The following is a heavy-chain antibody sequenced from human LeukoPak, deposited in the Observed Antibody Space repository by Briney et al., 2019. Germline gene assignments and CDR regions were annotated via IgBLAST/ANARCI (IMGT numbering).Heavy chain of an antibody. Sequence: SETLSLTCTVSGGSVSNYYWSWIRQSPGKGLEWIGYISHSGSVNYNPSLKSRVTMSVDTSKNQFSLKLSSVTAADTAVYYCARQVRRETYGMDVWGQGTTVTVSS. D-gene: IGHD3-10*01. CDR3: ARQVRRETYGMDV. V-gene: IGHV4-59*08. CDR1: GGSVSNYY. CDR2: ISHSGSV. J-gene: IGHJ6*02.